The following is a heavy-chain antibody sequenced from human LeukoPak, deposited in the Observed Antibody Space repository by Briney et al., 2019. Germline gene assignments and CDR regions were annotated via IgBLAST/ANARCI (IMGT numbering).Heavy chain of an antibody. J-gene: IGHJ6*02. CDR3: ARFGGRTIFGVVTFDYYYGMDV. CDR2: INPNSGGT. CDR1: GYTFTGYY. V-gene: IGHV1-2*02. Sequence: SVKVSCKASGYTFTGYYMHWVRQAPGQGLEWMGWINPNSGGTNYAQTFQGRVTMTRDTSISTAYMELSRLRSDDTAVYYCARFGGRTIFGVVTFDYYYGMDVWGQGTTVTVSS. D-gene: IGHD3-3*01.